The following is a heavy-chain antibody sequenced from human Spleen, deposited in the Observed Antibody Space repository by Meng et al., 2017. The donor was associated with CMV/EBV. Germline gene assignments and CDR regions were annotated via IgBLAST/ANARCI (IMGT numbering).Heavy chain of an antibody. Sequence: GESLKISCAASGFTVSDNYMSWVRQAPGKGLEWVSTIYSGGSTSYANSVKGRFIISRDNSKNMLYLQMGSLRAEDMAVYYCARSGEYSNYVRSYYYYGMDVWGQGTTVTVSS. V-gene: IGHV3-53*05. CDR3: ARSGEYSNYVRSYYYYGMDV. J-gene: IGHJ6*02. CDR1: GFTVSDNY. CDR2: IYSGGST. D-gene: IGHD4-11*01.